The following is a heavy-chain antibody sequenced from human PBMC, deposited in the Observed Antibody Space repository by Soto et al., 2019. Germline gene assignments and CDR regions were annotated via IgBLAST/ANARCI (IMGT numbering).Heavy chain of an antibody. J-gene: IGHJ5*02. D-gene: IGHD3-3*01. Sequence: GASVKVSCKASGYTFTSYYMHWVRQAPGQGLEWMGIINPSGGSTSYAQKFQGRVTMTRDTSTSTVYMELSSLRSEDTAVYYCAGDQADETTWYDFWSGSRPLNWFDPWGQGTLVTVSS. CDR3: AGDQADETTWYDFWSGSRPLNWFDP. CDR1: GYTFTSYY. CDR2: INPSGGST. V-gene: IGHV1-46*01.